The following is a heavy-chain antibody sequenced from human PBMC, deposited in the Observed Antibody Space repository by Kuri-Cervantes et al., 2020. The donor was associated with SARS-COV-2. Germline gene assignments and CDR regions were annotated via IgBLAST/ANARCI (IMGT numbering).Heavy chain of an antibody. Sequence: SETLSLTCAVYGGSFSGYYWSWIRQPPGKGLEWIGEINHSGSTNYNPSLKSRVTISVDTSKNQFSLKLSSVTAADTAVYYCASGLDYNWFDPWGQGTLVTVSS. CDR1: GGSFSGYY. CDR2: INHSGST. CDR3: ASGLDYNWFDP. V-gene: IGHV4-34*01. D-gene: IGHD1-1*01. J-gene: IGHJ5*02.